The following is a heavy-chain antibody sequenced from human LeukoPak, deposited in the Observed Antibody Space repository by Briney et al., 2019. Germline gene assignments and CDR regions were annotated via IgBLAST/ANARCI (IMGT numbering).Heavy chain of an antibody. CDR2: INTNTGNP. CDR1: GYTFTSYA. J-gene: IGHJ6*02. CDR3: ARGVPVRWGWSAYYYYYGMDV. V-gene: IGHV7-4-1*02. D-gene: IGHD6-19*01. Sequence: VSVKVSCKASGYTFTSYAMNWVRQAPGQGLEWMGWINTNTGNPTYAQGFTGRFVFSLDTSVSTAYLQISSLKAEDTAVYYCARGVPVRWGWSAYYYYYGMDVWGQGTTVTVSS.